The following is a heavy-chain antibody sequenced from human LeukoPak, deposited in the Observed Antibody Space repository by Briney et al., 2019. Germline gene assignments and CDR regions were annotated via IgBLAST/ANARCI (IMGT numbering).Heavy chain of an antibody. D-gene: IGHD6-19*01. CDR1: GFTFSSYA. V-gene: IGHV3-30-3*01. CDR3: AKDHSRYSSGWSEYYFDY. J-gene: IGHJ4*02. Sequence: GRSLRLSCAASGFTFSSYAMHWVRQAPGKGLEWVAVISYDGSNKYYADSVKGRFTISRDNSKNTLYLQMNSLRAEDTAVYYCAKDHSRYSSGWSEYYFDYWGQGTLVTVSS. CDR2: ISYDGSNK.